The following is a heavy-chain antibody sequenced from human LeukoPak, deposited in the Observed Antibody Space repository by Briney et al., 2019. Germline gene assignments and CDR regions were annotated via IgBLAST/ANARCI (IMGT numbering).Heavy chain of an antibody. Sequence: PSETLSLTCTVSGGSISSYYWSWIRQPAGKELEWIGRIYTSGSTNYNPSLKSRVTMSVDTSKNQFSLKLSSVTAADTAVYYCARAGDSSSWYSRIDPWGQGTLVTVSS. CDR2: IYTSGST. D-gene: IGHD6-13*01. J-gene: IGHJ5*02. CDR3: ARAGDSSSWYSRIDP. V-gene: IGHV4-4*07. CDR1: GGSISSYY.